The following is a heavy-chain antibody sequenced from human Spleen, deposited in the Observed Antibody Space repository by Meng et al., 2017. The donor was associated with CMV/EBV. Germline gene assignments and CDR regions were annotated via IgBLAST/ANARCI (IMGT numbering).Heavy chain of an antibody. CDR1: GGSFRGDY. V-gene: IGHV4-34*01. Sequence: QVQRQHWGPVLFTPSEPLSLTCAVSGGSFRGDYWSWIRQPPGKGLEWIGEINHSGSTNYNPSLKSRVTISVDTSKNQFSLKLSSVTAADTAVYYCARGRAPPLIAARRGWFDPWGQGTLVTVSS. CDR2: INHSGST. D-gene: IGHD6-6*01. CDR3: ARGRAPPLIAARRGWFDP. J-gene: IGHJ5*02.